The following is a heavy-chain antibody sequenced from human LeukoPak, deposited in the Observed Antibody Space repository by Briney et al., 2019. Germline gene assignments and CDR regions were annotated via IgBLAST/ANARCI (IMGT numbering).Heavy chain of an antibody. D-gene: IGHD3-3*01. Sequence: GGSLRLSCEASGFTFNTYWMSWVRQAPGKGLEWVANIEQDGREKNYVDSVKGRFTISRDNAKNSLYLQINNLRAEDTALYYCARVPLYYDFWSGYYNYYYYYMDVWGKGTTVTVSS. CDR2: IEQDGREK. V-gene: IGHV3-7*03. CDR1: GFTFNTYW. J-gene: IGHJ6*03. CDR3: ARVPLYYDFWSGYYNYYYYYMDV.